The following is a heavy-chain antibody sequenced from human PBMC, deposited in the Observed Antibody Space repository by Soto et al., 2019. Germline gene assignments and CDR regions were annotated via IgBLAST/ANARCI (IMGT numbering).Heavy chain of an antibody. CDR1: GYTFTSYA. V-gene: IGHV1-3*01. CDR3: ATRRDGGINSRGASCDIFYYCMDV. CDR2: INAGNGNT. D-gene: IGHD2-15*01. J-gene: IGHJ6*02. Sequence: ASVNVSSKASGYTFTSYAMHWVRQAPGQRLELMGWINAGNGNTKYSQKCHRRVTITRDTSASTAYMELSSLRSEDTAVYECATRRDGGINSRGASCDIFYYCMDVGGRGTTVTV.